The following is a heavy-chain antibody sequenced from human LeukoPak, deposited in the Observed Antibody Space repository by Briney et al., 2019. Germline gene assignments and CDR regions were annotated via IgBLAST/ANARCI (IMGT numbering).Heavy chain of an antibody. CDR2: ISSSSSYI. CDR1: GFTFSSYE. D-gene: IGHD6-19*01. Sequence: GGSLRLSCAASGFTFSSYEMNWVRQAPGKGLEWVSSISSSSSYIYYADSVKGRFTISRDNAKNSLYLQMNSLRAEDTAVYYCAREAVAGTMHYYMDVWGKGTTVTVSS. J-gene: IGHJ6*03. CDR3: AREAVAGTMHYYMDV. V-gene: IGHV3-21*01.